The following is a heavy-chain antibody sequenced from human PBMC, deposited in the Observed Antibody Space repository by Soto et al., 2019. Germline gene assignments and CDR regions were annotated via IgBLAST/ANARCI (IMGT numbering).Heavy chain of an antibody. J-gene: IGHJ4*02. CDR3: ARAGYDEFHNDY. Sequence: PGGSLRLSCAASGFTFSSYAMHWVRQAPGKGLEWVAVISYDGSNKYYADSVKGRFTISRDNSKNTLYLQMNSLRAEDTAVYYCARAGYDEFHNDYWGQGTLVTSPQ. CDR2: ISYDGSNK. V-gene: IGHV3-30-3*01. CDR1: GFTFSSYA. D-gene: IGHD3-3*01.